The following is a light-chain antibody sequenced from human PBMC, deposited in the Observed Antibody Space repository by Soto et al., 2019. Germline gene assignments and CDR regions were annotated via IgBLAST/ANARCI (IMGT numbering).Light chain of an antibody. J-gene: IGLJ2*01. V-gene: IGLV4-69*02. CDR3: QTWGRGIVV. CDR1: GGHSTYS. CDR2: LNSDGSH. Sequence: QPVLTQSPSASASLGASVNLTCTLTGGHSTYSIGWHQQQPQRGPRFLMRLNSDGSHSKGAGIPDRFSGSSSGAERFLTISSLQSEDEADYYCQTWGRGIVVFGGGTKLTVL.